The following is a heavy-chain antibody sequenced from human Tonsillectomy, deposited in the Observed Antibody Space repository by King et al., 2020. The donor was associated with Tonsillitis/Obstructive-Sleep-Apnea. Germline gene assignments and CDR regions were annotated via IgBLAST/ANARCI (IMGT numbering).Heavy chain of an antibody. J-gene: IGHJ6*03. Sequence: VTLQESGPVLVKPTETLTLTCTVSGFSLSNTRMGVSWIRQPPGKALEWLAHIFSNDEKSYSTSLKSRLTISKDTSRSQVVLTVPNMDPVDTATYFCARAPTTSYSHYYYMDVWGKGTTVTVSS. CDR3: ARAPTTSYSHYYYMDV. D-gene: IGHD4-11*01. CDR1: GFSLSNTRMG. V-gene: IGHV2-26*01. CDR2: IFSNDEK.